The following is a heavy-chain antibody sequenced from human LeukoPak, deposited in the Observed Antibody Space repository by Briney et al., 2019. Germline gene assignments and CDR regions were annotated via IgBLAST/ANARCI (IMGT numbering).Heavy chain of an antibody. D-gene: IGHD5-24*01. CDR3: ARGGDGYNYIDY. CDR2: FSFSRST. V-gene: IGHV4-59*09. J-gene: IGHJ4*02. Sequence: GYFSFSRSTNYHPSLQSRVPLSIDTSKNPFSLRLTSMTAADTAVYYCARGGDGYNYIDYWGQGTLVTVSS.